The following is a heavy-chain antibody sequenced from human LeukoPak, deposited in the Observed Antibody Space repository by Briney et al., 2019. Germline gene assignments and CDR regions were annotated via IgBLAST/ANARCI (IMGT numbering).Heavy chain of an antibody. J-gene: IGHJ4*02. Sequence: QSGGSLRLSCSASGFTFSSYGMHWVRQAPGKGLVWVAFIRYDGSDKYYAESVKGRFTISRDNSKNTLYLQMNSLRTEDTAVYYCARDLFDGDYVDNWGQGTLVTVSS. V-gene: IGHV3-30*02. CDR3: ARDLFDGDYVDN. CDR1: GFTFSSYG. CDR2: IRYDGSDK. D-gene: IGHD4-17*01.